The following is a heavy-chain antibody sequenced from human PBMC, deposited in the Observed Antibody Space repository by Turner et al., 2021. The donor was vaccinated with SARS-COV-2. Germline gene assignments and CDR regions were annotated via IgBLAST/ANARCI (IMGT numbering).Heavy chain of an antibody. CDR3: THTPGFGSSDF. CDR1: GFSLTTSGVG. CDR2: VYWNNEK. D-gene: IGHD3-10*01. J-gene: IGHJ4*02. Sequence: QITLKESGPTLVNPTQTLTLTCTFSGFSLTTSGVGVVWIRQPPGKALEWLALVYWNNEKHYSPSLKRRVTITKDTSKNQVVLTMTNVDPLDTATYFCTHTPGFGSSDFWGQGTLVTVSP. V-gene: IGHV2-5*01.